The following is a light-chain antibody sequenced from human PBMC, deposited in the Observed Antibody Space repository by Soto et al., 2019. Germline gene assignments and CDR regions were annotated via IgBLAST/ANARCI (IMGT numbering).Light chain of an antibody. CDR3: AAWEDRIWV. CDR1: SSNIGTSS. CDR2: NDN. Sequence: QSVLTQPPSASVTPGQRVTLSCSGSSSNIGTSSVRWYQQLPGTAPKVLLYNDNERPSGVPDRFSGSKSGTSASLAISGLQSEDEADYYCAAWEDRIWVFGGGTKLTVL. J-gene: IGLJ3*02. V-gene: IGLV1-44*01.